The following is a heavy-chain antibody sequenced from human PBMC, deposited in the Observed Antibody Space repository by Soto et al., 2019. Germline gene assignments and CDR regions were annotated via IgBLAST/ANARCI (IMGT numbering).Heavy chain of an antibody. CDR3: AEEGYYGSGSYYNATFDY. CDR1: GGTFSSYT. CDR2: IIPIRGIA. V-gene: IGHV1-69*02. Sequence: QVQLVQSGAVVKKPGSSVKVSCKASGGTFSSYTISWVRQAPGQGLEWMGRIIPIRGIANYAQKFQGRVTITTEKSTTTAYRELSSLRSENTAVYYCAEEGYYGSGSYYNATFDYWGQGTLVTVS. D-gene: IGHD3-10*01. J-gene: IGHJ4*02.